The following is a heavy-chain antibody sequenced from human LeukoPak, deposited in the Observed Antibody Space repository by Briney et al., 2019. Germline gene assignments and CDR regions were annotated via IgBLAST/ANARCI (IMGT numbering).Heavy chain of an antibody. V-gene: IGHV4-59*03. Sequence: SETLSLTCSVSGVSISTQSWSWIRQSPGKGLEWVGYRCDDGRDLYNPSLRRRVTISVDASQKQFSLSLRSVTAADTAMYYCARTTRVAPAGRAEYFEDWGQGTLVIASS. CDR3: ARTTRVAPAGRAEYFED. D-gene: IGHD2-2*01. CDR1: GVSISTQS. CDR2: RCDDGRD. J-gene: IGHJ1*01.